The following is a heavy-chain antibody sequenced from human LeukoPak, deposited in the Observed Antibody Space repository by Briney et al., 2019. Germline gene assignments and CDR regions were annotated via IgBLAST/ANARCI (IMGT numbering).Heavy chain of an antibody. Sequence: GASVTVSCKASGYTFINYAIHWVRQDPGQRLEWMGWINAYNGDTEYSQKLQGRVTITKDTSASTAYMDLSTLRSEDTAVYYCARGSSSDWPLEYWGRGILVTVSS. CDR3: ARGSSSDWPLEY. J-gene: IGHJ4*02. CDR1: GYTFINYA. V-gene: IGHV1-3*01. D-gene: IGHD6-19*01. CDR2: INAYNGDT.